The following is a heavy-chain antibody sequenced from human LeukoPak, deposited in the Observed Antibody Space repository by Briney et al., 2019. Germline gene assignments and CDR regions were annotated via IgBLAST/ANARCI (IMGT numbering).Heavy chain of an antibody. CDR3: AKHSNYGGTNWFDP. J-gene: IGHJ5*02. CDR1: GFTFSSYA. V-gene: IGHV3-23*01. Sequence: PGGSLRLSCAASGFTFSSYAMSWVRQAPGKGLEWVSAISGSGGSTYYADSVKGRFTISRHNSKNTLYLQMNSLRAEDTAVYYCAKHSNYGGTNWFDPWGQGTLVTVSS. CDR2: ISGSGGST. D-gene: IGHD4-11*01.